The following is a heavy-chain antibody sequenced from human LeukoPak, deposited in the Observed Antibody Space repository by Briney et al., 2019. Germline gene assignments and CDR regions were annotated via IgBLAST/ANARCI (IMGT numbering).Heavy chain of an antibody. J-gene: IGHJ4*02. CDR3: ATSRTFDY. CDR1: GFTFSSYW. CDR2: IKSDGSST. Sequence: GGSLRLSCAASGFTFSSYWMHWVRQAPGKGLVWVSRIKSDGSSTSYADSVKGRFTISRDNAKNTVYLQRNSLRAEDTAVYYCATSRTFDYWGQGTLVTVSS. V-gene: IGHV3-74*01.